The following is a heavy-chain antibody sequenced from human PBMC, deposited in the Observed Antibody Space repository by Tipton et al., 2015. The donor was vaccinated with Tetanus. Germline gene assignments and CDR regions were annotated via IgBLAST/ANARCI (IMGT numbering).Heavy chain of an antibody. CDR3: AKDSRHPGYDAVL. V-gene: IGHV3-23*03. J-gene: IGHJ4*02. D-gene: IGHD5-12*01. CDR1: GFTLTNYA. Sequence: SLRLSCVASGFTLTNYAMSWVRQAQGKGLEWVSVLYADVDVAYYADSVRGRFIISRDKSESTLYLQMNSLRAEDTATYYCAKDSRHPGYDAVLWGQGTLVDVSS. CDR2: LYADVDVA.